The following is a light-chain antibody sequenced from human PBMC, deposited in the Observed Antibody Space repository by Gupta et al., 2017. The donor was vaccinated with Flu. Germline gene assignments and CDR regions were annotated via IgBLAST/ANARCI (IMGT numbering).Light chain of an antibody. J-gene: IGLJ3*02. CDR2: EVI. CDR1: SSDVGGYNY. Sequence: QSALTQPASVSGSPGPSITISCTGTSSDVGGYNYVPWYQHNPGKAPKLMIYEVINRPSGVSNRFSGSKPGNTASLTISGLQAEDEADYYCSSYTSSNSLEFGGGTKLTVL. V-gene: IGLV2-14*01. CDR3: SSYTSSNSLE.